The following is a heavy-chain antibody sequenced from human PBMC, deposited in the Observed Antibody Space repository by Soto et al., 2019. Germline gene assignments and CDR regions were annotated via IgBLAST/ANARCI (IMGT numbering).Heavy chain of an antibody. J-gene: IGHJ4*02. CDR2: ISPYNDNT. CDR3: ARTKQVTHPSDY. V-gene: IGHV1-18*01. Sequence: QVPVVQSGAEVRTPGASVKVSCRTSGDTFDIYGISWVRQAPGQGLEWMGWISPYNDNTKYAQKFQGRVTMTTDTSTSTAYMEVRSLRSDDTAVYYCARTKQVTHPSDYWGQGTLVTVSS. CDR1: GDTFDIYG. D-gene: IGHD2-21*02.